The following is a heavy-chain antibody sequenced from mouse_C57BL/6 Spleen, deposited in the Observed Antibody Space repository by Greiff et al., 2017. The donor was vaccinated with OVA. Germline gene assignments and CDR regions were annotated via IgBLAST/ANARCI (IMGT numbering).Heavy chain of an antibody. CDR3: ATPYDGYYVGAMDY. V-gene: IGHV1-64*01. D-gene: IGHD2-3*01. CDR2: IHPNSGST. CDR1: GYTFTSYW. J-gene: IGHJ4*01. Sequence: QVQLQQPGAELVKPGASVKLSCKASGYTFTSYWMHWVKQRPGQGLEWIGMIHPNSGSTNYNEKFKSKATLTVDKSSSTAYMQLSSLTSEDSAVYYCATPYDGYYVGAMDYWGQGTSVTVSS.